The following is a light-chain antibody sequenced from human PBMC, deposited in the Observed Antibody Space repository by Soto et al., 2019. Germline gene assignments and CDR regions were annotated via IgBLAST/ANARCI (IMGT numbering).Light chain of an antibody. J-gene: IGKJ4*01. CDR3: QQYDNLGLT. Sequence: DIQMTQSPSSLSASVGDRVTITCQASQDISNYLNWYQQKPGKAPKLLIYDASNLETGVPSRFSGSGSGKYFTFNISSLQPEDIATYYCQQYDNLGLTFGGGTKVEIK. CDR1: QDISNY. V-gene: IGKV1-33*01. CDR2: DAS.